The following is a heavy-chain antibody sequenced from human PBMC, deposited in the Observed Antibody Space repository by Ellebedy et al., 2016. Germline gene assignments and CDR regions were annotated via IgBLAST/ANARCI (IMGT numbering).Heavy chain of an antibody. Sequence: GGSLKLSCAASGFNFNTYNMNWVRQAPGKGLEWVSYISGSGSTLHYADSVNGRFTVSRDNAKNSLYLQMNSLRDEDTAIYYCARIVDYGDRYFDYWGQGTLVTVSS. D-gene: IGHD4-17*01. CDR3: ARIVDYGDRYFDY. CDR2: ISGSGSTL. V-gene: IGHV3-48*02. CDR1: GFNFNTYN. J-gene: IGHJ4*02.